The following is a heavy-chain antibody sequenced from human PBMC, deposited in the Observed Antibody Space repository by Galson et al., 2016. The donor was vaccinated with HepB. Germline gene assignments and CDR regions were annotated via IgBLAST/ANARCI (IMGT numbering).Heavy chain of an antibody. Sequence: EPLSLTCTVSGGSISRYYWSWIRQPPGKGLEWIGYIHYSGSTNYNPSLKSRVTTSVDTSKNQFSLKLSSVTAADTAVYYCARDPGGSSNGFDPWGQGTLVTVSS. CDR1: GGSISRYY. V-gene: IGHV4-59*01. CDR2: IHYSGST. D-gene: IGHD4-11*01. CDR3: ARDPGGSSNGFDP. J-gene: IGHJ5*02.